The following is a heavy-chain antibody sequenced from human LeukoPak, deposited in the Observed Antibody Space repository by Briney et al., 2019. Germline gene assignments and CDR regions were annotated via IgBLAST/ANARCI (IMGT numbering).Heavy chain of an antibody. Sequence: GGSLTLSCAASEFTFSSYDMSWVRRTLEKGLEWVSSISGDGVTFYADSVKGRFTISRDKSKNTLYLQMNSLRTDDTAIYYCAKGPNFGSWRAVHYWGQGSLVTVSS. D-gene: IGHD3-10*01. CDR2: ISGDGVT. J-gene: IGHJ4*02. V-gene: IGHV3-23*01. CDR3: AKGPNFGSWRAVHY. CDR1: EFTFSSYD.